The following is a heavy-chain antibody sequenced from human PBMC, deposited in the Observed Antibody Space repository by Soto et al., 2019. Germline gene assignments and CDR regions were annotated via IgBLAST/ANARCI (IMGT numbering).Heavy chain of an antibody. D-gene: IGHD3-3*01. J-gene: IGHJ5*02. V-gene: IGHV1-18*04. CDR1: GYTFTSYG. CDR3: ARGDYDFWSGYPDQNWFDT. CDR2: ISAYNGNT. Sequence: ASVKVSCKASGYTFTSYGISWVRQAPGQGLEWMGWISAYNGNTNYAQKLQGRVTMTTDTSTSTAYMELRSLRSDDTAVYYCARGDYDFWSGYPDQNWFDTWGQGTLVTVSS.